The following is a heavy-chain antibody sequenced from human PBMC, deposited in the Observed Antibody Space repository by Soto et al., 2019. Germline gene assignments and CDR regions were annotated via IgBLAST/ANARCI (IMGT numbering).Heavy chain of an antibody. J-gene: IGHJ5*02. Sequence: TSVQVSCKASGGTFGSDAITWGRQAPGQGLEWVGRIIPIFGTTNYAQNLQGRVTISADKSTLTSYMELHSLTSDDTALYYCAIDRSDSGYHTNWLDPWGQATQVTVSS. V-gene: IGHV1-69*06. D-gene: IGHD3-22*01. CDR3: AIDRSDSGYHTNWLDP. CDR2: IIPIFGTT. CDR1: GGTFGSDA.